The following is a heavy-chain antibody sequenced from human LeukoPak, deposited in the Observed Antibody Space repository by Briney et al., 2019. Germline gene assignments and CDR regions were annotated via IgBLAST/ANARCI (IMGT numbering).Heavy chain of an antibody. V-gene: IGHV3-7*01. CDR1: GFTFSTVW. CDR3: ARVDAALDY. Sequence: GGSPRLSCAASGFTFSTVWTTWVRQAPGKGLEWVANIKQDESEKFYMDSVKGRFTISRDNARNSLYLQMNSLRAEDTAIYYCARVDAALDYWGQGTLVTVSS. D-gene: IGHD6-6*01. CDR2: IKQDESEK. J-gene: IGHJ4*02.